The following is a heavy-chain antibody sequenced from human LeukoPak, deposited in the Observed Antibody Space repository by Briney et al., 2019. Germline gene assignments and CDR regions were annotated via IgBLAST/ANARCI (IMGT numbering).Heavy chain of an antibody. Sequence: GGSLRLSCAASGFTFSDYYMSWIRQAPGKGLEWVSYISSSGSTIYYADSAKGRFTISRDNAKNSLYLQMNSLRAEDTAVYYCARTGPIYGNQDHADVWGQGTTATVSS. CDR1: GFTFSDYY. J-gene: IGHJ6*02. D-gene: IGHD1-26*01. CDR2: ISSSGSTI. V-gene: IGHV3-11*01. CDR3: ARTGPIYGNQDHADV.